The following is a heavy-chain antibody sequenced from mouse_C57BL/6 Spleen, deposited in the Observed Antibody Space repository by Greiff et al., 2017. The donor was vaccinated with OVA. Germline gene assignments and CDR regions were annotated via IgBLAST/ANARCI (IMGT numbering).Heavy chain of an antibody. CDR3: ARAEEYYYAMDY. Sequence: QVPLQPSGAELVKPGASVKMSFKASGYTFPPYPLAWMTHNHGKSLELIGNFHPYNDDTTYNEKFKGKATLTVEKSSSTVYWELSRLTSDDSAVYYCARAEEYYYAMDYWGQGTSVTVSS. CDR2: FHPYNDDT. J-gene: IGHJ4*01. V-gene: IGHV1-47*01. CDR1: GYTFPPYP.